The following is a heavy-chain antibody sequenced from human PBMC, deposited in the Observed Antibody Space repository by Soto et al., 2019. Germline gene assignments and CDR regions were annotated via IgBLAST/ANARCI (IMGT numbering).Heavy chain of an antibody. CDR3: ARVRGYSYGHEYYFYYYGMDV. D-gene: IGHD5-18*01. CDR2: IIPIFGTA. CDR1: GGTFSSYA. Sequence: SVKVSCKASGGTFSSYAISWVRQAPGQGLEWMGGIIPIFGTANYAQKFQGRVTITADESTSTAYMELSSLRSEDTAAYYCARVRGYSYGHEYYFYYYGMDVWGQGTTVTVSS. V-gene: IGHV1-69*13. J-gene: IGHJ6*02.